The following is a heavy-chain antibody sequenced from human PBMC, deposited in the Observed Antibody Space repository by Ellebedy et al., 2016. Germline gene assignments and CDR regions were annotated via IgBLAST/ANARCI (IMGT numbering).Heavy chain of an antibody. CDR2: IRSKVYGGTT. V-gene: IGHV3-49*03. CDR1: GFTFGDYG. J-gene: IGHJ4*02. Sequence: GESLKISCTASGFTFGDYGLSWIRQAPGKGLEWVGFIRSKVYGGTTEYAASVQGRFTISRDDSKSIAYLQMHSLKTEDTAVYYCTREGWGSAPSDYWGQGTLVTVSS. D-gene: IGHD7-27*01. CDR3: TREGWGSAPSDY.